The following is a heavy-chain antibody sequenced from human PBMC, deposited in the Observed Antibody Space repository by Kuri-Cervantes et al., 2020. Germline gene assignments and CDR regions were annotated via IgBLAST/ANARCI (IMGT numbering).Heavy chain of an antibody. CDR1: GGTFSSYA. J-gene: IGHJ4*02. D-gene: IGHD1-1*01. V-gene: IGHV1-69*13. CDR2: IIPIFGTA. CDR3: SRMEGPEAPH. Sequence: SVKVSCKASGGTFSSYAISWVRQAPGQGLEWMGGIIPIFGTANYAQKFQGRVTITADESTSTAYMELSSLRSADTAVYYCSRMEGPEAPHWGQGTLVTVSS.